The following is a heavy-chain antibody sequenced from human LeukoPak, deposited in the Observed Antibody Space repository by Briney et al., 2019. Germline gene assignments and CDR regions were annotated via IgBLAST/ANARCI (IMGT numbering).Heavy chain of an antibody. CDR1: GGSISSGGYY. J-gene: IGHJ4*02. CDR2: IYHSGST. V-gene: IGHV4-30-2*01. Sequence: SETLSLTCTVSGGSISSGGYYRSWIRQPPGKGLEWIGYIYHSGSTYYNPSLKSRVTISVDRSKNQFSLKLSSVTAADTAVYYCAIPKQYSGSYYFDYWGQGTLVTVSS. CDR3: AIPKQYSGSYYFDY. D-gene: IGHD6-6*01.